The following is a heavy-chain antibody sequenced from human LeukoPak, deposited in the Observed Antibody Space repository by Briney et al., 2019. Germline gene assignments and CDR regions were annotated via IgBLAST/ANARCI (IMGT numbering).Heavy chain of an antibody. J-gene: IGHJ5*02. CDR1: GGSFSGYY. CDR3: ARKRWERTRGIDWFDP. CDR2: INHSGST. Sequence: QPSETLSLTCAVYGGSFSGYYWSWIRQPPGKGLEWIGEINHSGSTNYNPSLKSRVTISVDTSKNQFSLKLSSVTAADTAVYYCARKRWERTRGIDWFDPWGQGTLVTVSS. V-gene: IGHV4-34*01. D-gene: IGHD1-26*01.